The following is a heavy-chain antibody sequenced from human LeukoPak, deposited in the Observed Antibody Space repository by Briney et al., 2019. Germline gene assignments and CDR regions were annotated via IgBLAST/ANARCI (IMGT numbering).Heavy chain of an antibody. CDR3: ARVGSTVDY. J-gene: IGHJ4*02. CDR2: IYYSGST. V-gene: IGHV4-59*01. CDR1: GGSISSYY. D-gene: IGHD2-2*01. Sequence: SETLSLTCTVSGGSISSYYWSWIRQPPGKGLEWIGYIYYSGSTNYNPSLKSRVTISVDTSKNQFSLKLSSVTAADTAVYYCARVGSTVDYWGQGTLVTVSS.